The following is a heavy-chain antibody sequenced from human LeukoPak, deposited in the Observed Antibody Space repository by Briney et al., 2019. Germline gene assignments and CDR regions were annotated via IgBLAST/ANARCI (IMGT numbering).Heavy chain of an antibody. CDR1: GFTFSNYE. CDR2: ISSSGSTI. CDR3: AILPVEMATMFDY. Sequence: AGGSLRLSCAASGFTFSNYEMNWVRQAPGKGLEWVSYISSSGSTIYYADSVKGRFTISRDHAKNSLYLQMNSLRAEDTAVYYCAILPVEMATMFDYWGQGTLVTVSS. D-gene: IGHD5-24*01. J-gene: IGHJ4*02. V-gene: IGHV3-48*03.